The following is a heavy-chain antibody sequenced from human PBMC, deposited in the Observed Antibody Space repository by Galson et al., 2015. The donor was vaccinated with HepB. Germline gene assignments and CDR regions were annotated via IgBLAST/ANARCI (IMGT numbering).Heavy chain of an antibody. J-gene: IGHJ4*02. D-gene: IGHD6-19*01. Sequence: SVKVSCKASGYTFNNYNITWVRQAPGQGLEWMGWISGNNGHTNFTQTYQGRLTMTTHTSTATAYLELRSLRSDDTVLYYCARGVAGLNFDYWGQGTLVAVSS. CDR1: GYTFNNYN. CDR3: ARGVAGLNFDY. V-gene: IGHV1-18*04. CDR2: ISGNNGHT.